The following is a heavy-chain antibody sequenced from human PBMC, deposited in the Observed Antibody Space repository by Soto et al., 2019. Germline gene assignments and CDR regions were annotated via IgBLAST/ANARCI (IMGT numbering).Heavy chain of an antibody. CDR3: NRGSEYDFWSGYL. CDR1: VSTSTRYA. Sequence: QERLVQSGAEVRKPGSSVKVSCKVTVSTSTRYAINWVRQAPGQGLEWMGGIVPMFGTSKYAKKFQGRVTITADTSTNIAYMELRSLRSEDTAVYYCNRGSEYDFWSGYLWGQGTLVSVSS. CDR2: IVPMFGTS. D-gene: IGHD3-3*01. V-gene: IGHV1-69*06. J-gene: IGHJ4*02.